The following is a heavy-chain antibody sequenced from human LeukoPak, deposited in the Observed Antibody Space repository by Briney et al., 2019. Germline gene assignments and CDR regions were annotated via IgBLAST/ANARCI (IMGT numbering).Heavy chain of an antibody. CDR3: ATHYYDSSGYYYALEH. CDR1: GFTFTSYA. D-gene: IGHD3-22*01. V-gene: IGHV3-23*01. CDR2: ISGGSGDK. Sequence: PGGSLRLSCVASGFTFTSYAMSWVRQAPGKGLEWVSAISGGSGDKFYAESVKGRLTISRDNSRNTLYVQMTRLIAEDTAEYYCATHYYDSSGYYYALEHWGQGTLVTVSS. J-gene: IGHJ1*01.